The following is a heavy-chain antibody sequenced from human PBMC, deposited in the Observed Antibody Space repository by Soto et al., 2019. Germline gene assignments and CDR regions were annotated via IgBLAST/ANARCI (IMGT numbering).Heavy chain of an antibody. CDR1: GFTFGSYA. V-gene: IGHV3-30-3*01. D-gene: IGHD5-18*01. CDR3: ARVGTAMVIYYYYGMDV. CDR2: ISYDGSNK. Sequence: PGGSLRLSCAASGFTFGSYAMHWVRQAPGKGLEWVAVISYDGSNKYYADSVKGRFTISRDNSKNTLYLQMNSLRAEDTAVYYCARVGTAMVIYYYYGMDVWGQGTTVTVSS. J-gene: IGHJ6*02.